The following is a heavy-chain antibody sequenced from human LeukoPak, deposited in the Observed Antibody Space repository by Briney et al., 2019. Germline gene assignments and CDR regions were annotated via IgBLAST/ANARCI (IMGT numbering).Heavy chain of an antibody. CDR3: ATESYSGSYLYVFDL. V-gene: IGHV1-24*01. J-gene: IGHJ3*01. D-gene: IGHD1-26*01. CDR1: RYTLTQLS. CDR2: FDSEDGET. Sequence: ASVKVSCKGSRYTLTQLSMHAVRQAPGKGGEWVGGFDSEDGETIYAQKFQGRVTMTEHTSTDTAYMEPSSLRSEDTAVYYCATESYSGSYLYVFDLWGQGTMVTVSS.